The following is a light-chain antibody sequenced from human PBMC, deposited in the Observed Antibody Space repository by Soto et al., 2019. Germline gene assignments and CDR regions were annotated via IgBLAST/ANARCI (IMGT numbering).Light chain of an antibody. CDR1: SSDVGKYNY. V-gene: IGLV2-14*01. Sequence: QSVLTQPASVSGSPGQSITISCTGTSSDVGKYNYVSWYQQHPAKAPKLMIFEVSNRPSGVSNRFSGSKSGNTASLPISGLQAEDEAEYYCSSYTGSSINTVVFGGGTKLTVL. CDR3: SSYTGSSINTVV. CDR2: EVS. J-gene: IGLJ2*01.